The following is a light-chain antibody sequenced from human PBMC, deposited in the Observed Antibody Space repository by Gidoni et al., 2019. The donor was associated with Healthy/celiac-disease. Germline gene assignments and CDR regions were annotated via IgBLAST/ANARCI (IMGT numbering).Light chain of an antibody. V-gene: IGKV1-33*01. J-gene: IGKJ2*01. CDR1: QDISNY. Sequence: DIPMPQSPSSLSASVGDRVTITCQASQDISNYLNWYQQKPGKAPKRLIYDASNLETGVPSRFSGSGSGTDVTFTISSLQPEDIATYYCQQYDNLPYTFXQXTKLEIK. CDR2: DAS. CDR3: QQYDNLPYT.